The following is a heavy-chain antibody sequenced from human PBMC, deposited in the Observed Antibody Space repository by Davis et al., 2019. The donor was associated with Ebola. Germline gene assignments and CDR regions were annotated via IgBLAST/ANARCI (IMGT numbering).Heavy chain of an antibody. CDR1: GYTFTSHG. V-gene: IGHV1-18*01. CDR3: ARGRPYYNWNSMDY. D-gene: IGHD1-7*01. Sequence: ASVKVSCKASGYTFTSHGIIWVRQAPGQGPEWLGWINTYNGNTHYAQNVQGRVTMTTDTSSSTAYMELRSLRSDDTAVYYCARGRPYYNWNSMDYWGQGTLVTVSS. J-gene: IGHJ4*02. CDR2: INTYNGNT.